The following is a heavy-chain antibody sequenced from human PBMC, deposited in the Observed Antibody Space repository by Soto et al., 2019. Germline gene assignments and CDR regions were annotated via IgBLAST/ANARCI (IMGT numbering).Heavy chain of an antibody. CDR3: ARPREAGKYYYGVDV. D-gene: IGHD6-19*01. CDR1: GYSFTGYW. J-gene: IGHJ6*02. V-gene: IGHV5-51*01. Sequence: LKISCKGSGYSFTGYWIGWVRQMPGKGLESMGIIYPGDSDTRYSPSFQGQVTISADKSISTAYLQWSSLKASDTAMYYCARPREAGKYYYGVDVWGQGTTVTVS. CDR2: IYPGDSDT.